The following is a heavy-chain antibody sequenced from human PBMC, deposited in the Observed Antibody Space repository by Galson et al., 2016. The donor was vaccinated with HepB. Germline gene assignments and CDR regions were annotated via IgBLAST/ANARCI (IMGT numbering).Heavy chain of an antibody. CDR3: ARGLVGSTTGFDS. CDR1: GFSVSSSY. D-gene: IGHD1-26*01. J-gene: IGHJ4*02. Sequence: SLRLSCAASGFSVSSSYMTWVRQAPGKGLERVSVIYSGGATYYADSVKGRFTISRHSSMNTLYLQMNSLRHEDTAVYRCARGLVGSTTGFDSWGQGTLVAVSS. V-gene: IGHV3-53*04. CDR2: IYSGGAT.